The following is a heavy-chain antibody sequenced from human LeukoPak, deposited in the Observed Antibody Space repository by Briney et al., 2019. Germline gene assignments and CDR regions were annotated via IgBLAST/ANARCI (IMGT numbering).Heavy chain of an antibody. CDR3: ARDFQGLIAAAGGFWFDP. J-gene: IGHJ5*02. CDR1: GFTFSSYW. D-gene: IGHD6-13*01. Sequence: PGGSLRLSCAASGFTFSSYWMHWVRQAPGKGLVWVSRINSDGSSTSYADSVKGRLTISRDNAKNTLYLQMDSLRAEDTAVYYCARDFQGLIAAAGGFWFDPWGQGTLVTVSS. V-gene: IGHV3-74*01. CDR2: INSDGSST.